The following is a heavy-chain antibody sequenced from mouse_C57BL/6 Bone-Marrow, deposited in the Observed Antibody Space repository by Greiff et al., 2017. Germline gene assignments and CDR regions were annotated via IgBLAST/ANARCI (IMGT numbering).Heavy chain of an antibody. Sequence: EVKLVESGAELVRPGASVKLSCTASGFNIKDDYIHWVKQRPEQGLEWIGWIDPEIGDTEYASKFQGKATITSDTSSNTAYLQLSSLTSEDTAVYYCSSFYGNYVGFWGQGTPLTVAS. D-gene: IGHD2-1*01. V-gene: IGHV14-4*01. CDR2: IDPEIGDT. CDR1: GFNIKDDY. J-gene: IGHJ2*01. CDR3: SSFYGNYVGF.